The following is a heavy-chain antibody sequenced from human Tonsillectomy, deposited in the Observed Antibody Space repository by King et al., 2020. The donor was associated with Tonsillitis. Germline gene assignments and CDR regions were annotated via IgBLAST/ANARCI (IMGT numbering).Heavy chain of an antibody. J-gene: IGHJ4*02. Sequence: VQLVESGGGLVKPGGSLRLSCVGSGFTFSNAWMSWVRQAPGKGLEWVGRILSQAGGGTLAFAAPVEGRVTISRDASANTVSLQMNSLNTEDTAVYYCCLHPDAYRCDYWGQGTLVTGSS. CDR3: CLHPDAYRCDY. CDR2: ILSQAGGGTL. D-gene: IGHD3-16*01. V-gene: IGHV3-15*01. CDR1: GFTFSNAW.